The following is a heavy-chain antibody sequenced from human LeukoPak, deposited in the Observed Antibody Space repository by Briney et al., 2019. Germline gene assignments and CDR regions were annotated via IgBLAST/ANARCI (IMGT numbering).Heavy chain of an antibody. CDR3: ARGALTGSSWTLHNMDV. CDR2: FIPIFGSA. CDR1: GGTFSSYA. D-gene: IGHD6-13*01. Sequence: SVKVSCKASGGTFSSYAISWVRQAPGQGLEWMGGFIPIFGSAKYAQKFQDRLTITTDESTSTGHMEMSSLRSEDTAVYYCARGALTGSSWTLHNMDVWGKGTTVTVSS. V-gene: IGHV1-69*05. J-gene: IGHJ6*03.